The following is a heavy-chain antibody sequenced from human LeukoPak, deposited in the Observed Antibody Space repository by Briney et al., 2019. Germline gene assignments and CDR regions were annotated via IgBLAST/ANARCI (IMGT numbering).Heavy chain of an antibody. J-gene: IGHJ3*02. CDR1: GGSISSGDYY. Sequence: TSETLSLTCTVSGGSISSGDYYWSWIRQPPGKGLEWIGYIYYSGSTYYNPSLKSRVTISVDTSKNQFSLKLSSVTAADTAVYYCARVGYCSSTSCYTDAFDIWGQGTMVTVSS. CDR2: IYYSGST. V-gene: IGHV4-30-4*08. CDR3: ARVGYCSSTSCYTDAFDI. D-gene: IGHD2-2*02.